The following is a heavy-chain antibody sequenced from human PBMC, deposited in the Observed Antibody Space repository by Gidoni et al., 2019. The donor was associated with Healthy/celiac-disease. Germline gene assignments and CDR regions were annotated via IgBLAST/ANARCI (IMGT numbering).Heavy chain of an antibody. V-gene: IGHV4-31*01. Sequence: QVQLQESGPGLVKPSQTLSLPCTVSGGSISSGGYYWSWIRKHPGKGLEWIGYIYYSGCTYYNPSLKSLVTISVDTSKNQFSLKLSSVTAADTAVYYCARDQEQLLWFGGAWGQGTLVTVSS. CDR1: GGSISSGGYY. D-gene: IGHD3-10*01. CDR2: IYYSGCT. J-gene: IGHJ5*02. CDR3: ARDQEQLLWFGGA.